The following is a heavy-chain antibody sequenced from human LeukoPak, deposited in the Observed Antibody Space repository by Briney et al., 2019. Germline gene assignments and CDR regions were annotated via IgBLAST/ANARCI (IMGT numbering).Heavy chain of an antibody. CDR1: GGSISSYY. D-gene: IGHD3-22*01. V-gene: IGHV4-59*08. Sequence: SETLSLTCTVSGGSISSYYWSWIRQPPGKGLEWIGYIYYSGSTNYNPSLKSRVTISVDTSKNQFSLKLTSVTAADTAVYDCARLTYYYDGSGYYFDYWGQGTLVTVSS. CDR3: ARLTYYYDGSGYYFDY. CDR2: IYYSGST. J-gene: IGHJ4*02.